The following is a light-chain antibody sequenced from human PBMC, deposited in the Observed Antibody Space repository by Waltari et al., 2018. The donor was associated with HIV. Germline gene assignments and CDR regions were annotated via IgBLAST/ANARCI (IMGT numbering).Light chain of an antibody. Sequence: SALTQPASVSGSPGQSITISCSNDVGTFTYVSWYQQHPGNAPKVLIYDVNKRPSGGSNRFSGSKSGMTASLTISGLRIEDEADYYCSSYTGHIALFGGGTKLTVL. CDR2: DVN. CDR3: SSYTGHIAL. CDR1: NDVGTFTY. J-gene: IGLJ2*01. V-gene: IGLV2-14*03.